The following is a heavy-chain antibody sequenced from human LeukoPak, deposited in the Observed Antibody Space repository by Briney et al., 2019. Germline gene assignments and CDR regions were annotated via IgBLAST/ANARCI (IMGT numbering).Heavy chain of an antibody. J-gene: IGHJ4*02. Sequence: GGSLRLSRAASGFTFDDYAMHWVRQAPGKGLEWVSGISWNSGSIGYADSVKGRFTISRDNAKNSLYLQMNSLRAEDTALYYCAKDLEYSSSSNFDYWGQGTLVTVSS. CDR2: ISWNSGSI. CDR1: GFTFDDYA. D-gene: IGHD6-6*01. CDR3: AKDLEYSSSSNFDY. V-gene: IGHV3-9*01.